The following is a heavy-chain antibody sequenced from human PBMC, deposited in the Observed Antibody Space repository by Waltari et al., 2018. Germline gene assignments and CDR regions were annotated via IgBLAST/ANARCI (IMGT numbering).Heavy chain of an antibody. CDR3: ARDLVVPAAAANWFDP. D-gene: IGHD2-2*01. J-gene: IGHJ5*02. V-gene: IGHV4-4*02. CDR1: GGSISSSNW. CDR2: IYHSGGT. Sequence: QVQLQESGPGLVKPSGTLSLTCAVSGGSISSSNWWSWVRQHPGKGLEWIGEIYHSGGTNDNPALKSRFTISLSKSKNQFSRKLSSVTAADTAVYYCARDLVVPAAAANWFDPWGQGTLVTVSS.